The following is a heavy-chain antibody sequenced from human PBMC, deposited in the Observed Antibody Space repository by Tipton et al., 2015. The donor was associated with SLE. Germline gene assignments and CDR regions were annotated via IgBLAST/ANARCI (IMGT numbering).Heavy chain of an antibody. D-gene: IGHD3-3*01. CDR1: GFTFSSYA. J-gene: IGHJ4*02. CDR2: IYSGGNT. Sequence: GSLRLSCAASGFTFSSYAMHWVRQAPGKGLERVSIIYSGGNTYYVESVEGRFTISRDNSDNTLYVRMNNLRVEDTAIYYCAKASRGQYESWSGHFDEWGRGTLVTVSS. V-gene: IGHV3-23*03. CDR3: AKASRGQYESWSGHFDE.